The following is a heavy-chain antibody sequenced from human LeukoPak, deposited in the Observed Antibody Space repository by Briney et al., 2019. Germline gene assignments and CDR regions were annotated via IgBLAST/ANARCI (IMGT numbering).Heavy chain of an antibody. D-gene: IGHD2-2*01. J-gene: IGHJ4*02. CDR3: AKQGPGHCGSTSCYGVDY. V-gene: IGHV7-4-1*02. CDR1: GYTFTSHA. CDR2: INTNTGNP. Sequence: GASVKVSCKDSGYTFTSHAMNWVQQAPGQGLEWMGWINTNTGNPTYAQGFTGRFVFSLDTSVSTAYLQISSLKAEDTAVYFCAKQGPGHCGSTSCYGVDYWGQGTLVTVSS.